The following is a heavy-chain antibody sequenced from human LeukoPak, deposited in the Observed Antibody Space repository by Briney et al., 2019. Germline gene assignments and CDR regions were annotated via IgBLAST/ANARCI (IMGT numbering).Heavy chain of an antibody. D-gene: IGHD3-10*01. CDR3: ATVRATMVRGVIITAFDI. J-gene: IGHJ3*02. Sequence: ASVKVSCKVSGYTLTELSMHWVRQAPGKGLEWMGGFDPEDGVTIYAQKFQGRVTMTEDTSTDTAYMELSSLRSEDTAVYYCATVRATMVRGVIITAFDIWGQGTMVTVSS. CDR1: GYTLTELS. V-gene: IGHV1-24*01. CDR2: FDPEDGVT.